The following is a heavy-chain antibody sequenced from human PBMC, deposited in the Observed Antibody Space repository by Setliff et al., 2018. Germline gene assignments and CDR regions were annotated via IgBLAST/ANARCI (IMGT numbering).Heavy chain of an antibody. CDR2: INTGNGNT. J-gene: IGHJ4*02. D-gene: IGHD3-22*01. Sequence: RASVKVSCKASGYTFTTYAMHWVRQAPGQRLEWMGWINTGNGNTKYSQKFQGRVSITRDTSASTAYMELSSLRSDDTAFYYCARDADYYDTGEYPIVDYWGQGTLVTVSS. V-gene: IGHV1-3*04. CDR1: GYTFTTYA. CDR3: ARDADYYDTGEYPIVDY.